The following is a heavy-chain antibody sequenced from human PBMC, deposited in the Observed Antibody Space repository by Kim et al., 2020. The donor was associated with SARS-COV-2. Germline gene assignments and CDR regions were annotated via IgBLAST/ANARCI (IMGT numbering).Heavy chain of an antibody. CDR2: ISYDGSNK. CDR1: GFTFSSYA. Sequence: GGSLRLSCAASGFTFSSYAMHWVRQAPGKGLEWVAVISYDGSNKYYADSVKGRFTISRDNSKNTLYLQMNSLRAEDTAVYYCAREKYYGSGSYYTTSFDYWGQGTLVTVSS. CDR3: AREKYYGSGSYYTTSFDY. D-gene: IGHD3-10*01. V-gene: IGHV3-30*04. J-gene: IGHJ4*02.